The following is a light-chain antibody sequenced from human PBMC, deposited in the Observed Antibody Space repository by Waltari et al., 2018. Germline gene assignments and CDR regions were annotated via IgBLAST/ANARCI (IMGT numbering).Light chain of an antibody. CDR3: CSYAGSGTTWV. V-gene: IGLV2-23*01. Sequence: QSALTQPASVSGSPGQSITTSCTGASLDVGAFNLVSRYQQHPDKAPKLMIYEDNKRPSGVSTRFSGSKSGNTASLTISGLQAEDEADYYCCSYAGSGTTWVFGGGTKLTVL. CDR1: SLDVGAFNL. CDR2: EDN. J-gene: IGLJ3*02.